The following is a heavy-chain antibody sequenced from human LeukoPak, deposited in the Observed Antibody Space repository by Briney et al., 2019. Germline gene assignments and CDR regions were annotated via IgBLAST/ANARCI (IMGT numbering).Heavy chain of an antibody. D-gene: IGHD2-8*02. V-gene: IGHV1-46*01. CDR2: INTSGGGT. J-gene: IGHJ4*02. Sequence: ASVKISSKASGYTFTTRYYMHWVRQAPGQGLEWIGIINTSGGGTNYAQKFQGRVTMTRDTSTSTVYMELGSLTSEDTAVYYCAREESGGYFDYWGQGTLVTVSS. CDR3: AREESGGYFDY. CDR1: GYTFTTRYY.